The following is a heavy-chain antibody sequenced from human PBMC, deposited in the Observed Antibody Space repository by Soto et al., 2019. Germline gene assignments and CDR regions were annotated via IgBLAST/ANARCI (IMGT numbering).Heavy chain of an antibody. CDR3: ARDPSYYGMDV. CDR1: GYTFTSYG. V-gene: IGHV1-3*01. J-gene: IGHJ6*02. CDR2: INAGNGNT. Sequence: ASVKVSCKASGYTFTSYGISCVRQAPGQGLEWMGWINAGNGNTKYSQKFQGRVTITRDTSASTAYMELSSLRSEDTAVYYCARDPSYYGMDVWGQGTTVTVSS.